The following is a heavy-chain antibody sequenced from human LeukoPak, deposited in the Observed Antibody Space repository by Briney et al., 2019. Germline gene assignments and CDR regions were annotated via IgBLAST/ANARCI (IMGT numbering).Heavy chain of an antibody. D-gene: IGHD6-6*01. CDR1: GYTFTSYG. V-gene: IGHV1-18*01. CDR3: ARGSSSSPDDAFDI. Sequence: ASVKVSCKASGYTFTSYGISWVRQAPGQGLEWMGWISAYNGNTNYAQKFQGRVTMTRDTSISTAYMELSRLRSDDTAVYYCARGSSSSPDDAFDIWGQGTMVTVSS. CDR2: ISAYNGNT. J-gene: IGHJ3*02.